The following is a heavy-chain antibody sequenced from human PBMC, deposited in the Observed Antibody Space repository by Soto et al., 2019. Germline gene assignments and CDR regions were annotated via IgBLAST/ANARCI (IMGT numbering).Heavy chain of an antibody. Sequence: EVQVVESGGGLVQPGGSLRLSCAASGFTFSDYWMTRVRQAPGKGLEWVANIKQDGSENFYVASVKGRFTISRDNAKNSLYLQMNSLRAEDTAVYYCARDSGPRGYDAFDIWGQGTMVTVSS. CDR3: ARDSGPRGYDAFDI. D-gene: IGHD2-8*02. CDR1: GFTFSDYW. CDR2: IKQDGSEN. J-gene: IGHJ3*02. V-gene: IGHV3-7*04.